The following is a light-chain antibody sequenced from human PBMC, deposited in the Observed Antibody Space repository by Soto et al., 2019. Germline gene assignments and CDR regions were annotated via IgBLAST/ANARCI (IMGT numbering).Light chain of an antibody. CDR1: QRVSNNY. CDR3: QQYGRSPFT. V-gene: IGKV3D-20*01. Sequence: EIVLTQSPATLSLSPGETATLSCGASQRVSNNYLAWYQQKPGLAPRLLIYDASSRATGIPDRFSGSGSGTDFTLTISRLEPEDFAVYYCQQYGRSPFTFGPGTKVDIK. CDR2: DAS. J-gene: IGKJ3*01.